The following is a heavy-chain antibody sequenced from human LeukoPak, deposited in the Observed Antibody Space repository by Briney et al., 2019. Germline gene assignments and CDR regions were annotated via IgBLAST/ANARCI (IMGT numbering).Heavy chain of an antibody. J-gene: IGHJ4*02. CDR2: IYYSGST. CDR1: GGSISSYY. CDR3: ARAVSGRFDY. V-gene: IGHV4-59*08. D-gene: IGHD6-19*01. Sequence: SETLSLTCTVSGGSISSYYWSWIRQPPGKGLEWIGYIYYSGSTNYNPSLKSRVTISVDTSKNQFSLRLSFVTAADTAIYYCARAVSGRFDYWGQGTLVTVSS.